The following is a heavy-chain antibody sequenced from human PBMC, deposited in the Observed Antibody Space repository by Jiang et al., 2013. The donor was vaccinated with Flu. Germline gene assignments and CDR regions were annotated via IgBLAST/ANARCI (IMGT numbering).Heavy chain of an antibody. CDR2: ISSSGSTI. Sequence: MSWIRQAPGKGLEWVSYISSSGSTIYYADSVKGRFTISRDNAKNSLYLQMNSLRAEDTAVYYCARMKWELHSWFDPWGQGTLVTVSS. J-gene: IGHJ5*02. V-gene: IGHV3-11*01. D-gene: IGHD1-26*01. CDR3: ARMKWELHSWFDP.